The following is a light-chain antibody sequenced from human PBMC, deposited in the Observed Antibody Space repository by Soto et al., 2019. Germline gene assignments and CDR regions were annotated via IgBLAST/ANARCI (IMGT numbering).Light chain of an antibody. Sequence: QSVLTQPRSVSGAPGQRVTISCTGSSSNIGAGYDVHWYLQLPGTAPKLLIYGNNNRPSGVPDRFSGSKSGTSASLAITGLQAEDEADYYCQSYDSSLSGSVFGGGTKLTV. V-gene: IGLV1-40*01. CDR3: QSYDSSLSGSV. CDR1: SSNIGAGYD. CDR2: GNN. J-gene: IGLJ2*01.